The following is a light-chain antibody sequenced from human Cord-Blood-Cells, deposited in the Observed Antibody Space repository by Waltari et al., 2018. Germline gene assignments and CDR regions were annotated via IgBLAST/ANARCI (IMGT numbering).Light chain of an antibody. CDR3: SSYTSSSTWV. CDR1: SSDVGGYNH. CDR2: DVS. V-gene: IGLV2-14*01. Sequence: QSALTQPASVSGSPGQSVTISCTGTSSDVGGYNHVPWYQQHPCKAPKIMIYDVSKRPSGVSNRFSGSKSGNTASLTISGLHAEDEADYYCSSYTSSSTWVFGGGTKLTVL. J-gene: IGLJ3*02.